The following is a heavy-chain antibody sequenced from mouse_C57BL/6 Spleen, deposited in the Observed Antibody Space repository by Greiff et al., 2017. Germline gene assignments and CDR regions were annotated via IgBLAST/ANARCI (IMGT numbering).Heavy chain of an antibody. J-gene: IGHJ4*01. D-gene: IGHD2-13*01. CDR2: IRLKSDNYAT. CDR3: TGFDGDYREYAMDY. V-gene: IGHV6-3*01. Sequence: EVMLVESGGGLVQPGGSMKLSCVASGFTFSNYWMNWVRQSPEKGLEWVAQIRLKSDNYATHYAESVKGRFTISRDDSKSSVYLQMNDVRAEETGIYYCTGFDGDYREYAMDYWGQGTSVTVSS. CDR1: GFTFSNYW.